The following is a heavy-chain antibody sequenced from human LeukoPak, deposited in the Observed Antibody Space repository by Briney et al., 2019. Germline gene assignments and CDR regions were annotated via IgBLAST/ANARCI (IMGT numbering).Heavy chain of an antibody. D-gene: IGHD7-27*01. Sequence: SVKVSCKASGGTFSSYAISWVRQAPGQGLEWMGGIIPIFGTANYAQKFQGRATITADKSTSTAYMELSSLRSEDTAVYYCARGTGANGDAFDIWGQGTMVTVSS. CDR1: GGTFSSYA. CDR3: ARGTGANGDAFDI. V-gene: IGHV1-69*06. J-gene: IGHJ3*02. CDR2: IIPIFGTA.